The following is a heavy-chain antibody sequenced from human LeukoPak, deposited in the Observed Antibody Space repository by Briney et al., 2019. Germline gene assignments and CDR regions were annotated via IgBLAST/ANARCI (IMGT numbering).Heavy chain of an antibody. CDR2: IYYSGST. CDR1: GGSISSGDYY. Sequence: PSQTLSLTCTVSGGSISSGDYYWSWIRQPPGKGLEWIGYIYYSGSTYYNPSLKSRVTISVDTSKNQFSLKLSSVTAADTAVYYCARAWLQLGAFDIWGQGTMVTVSS. CDR3: ARAWLQLGAFDI. V-gene: IGHV4-30-4*01. J-gene: IGHJ3*02. D-gene: IGHD5-24*01.